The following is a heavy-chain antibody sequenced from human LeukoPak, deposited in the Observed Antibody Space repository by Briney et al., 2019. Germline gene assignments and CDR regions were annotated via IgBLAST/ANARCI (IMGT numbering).Heavy chain of an antibody. CDR1: GYTFTSYD. Sequence: ASVKVSCKASGYTFTSYDINWVRQATGQGLEWMGWMNPNSGNTGYAQKFQGRVTMTRNTSISTAYMGLSSLRSEDTAVYYCARGESGSYFHYYYGMDVWGQGTTVTVSS. V-gene: IGHV1-8*01. CDR3: ARGESGSYFHYYYGMDV. CDR2: MNPNSGNT. D-gene: IGHD1-26*01. J-gene: IGHJ6*02.